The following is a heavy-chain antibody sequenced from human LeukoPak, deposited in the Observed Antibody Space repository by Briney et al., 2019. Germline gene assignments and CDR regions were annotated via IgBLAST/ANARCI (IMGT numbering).Heavy chain of an antibody. CDR3: ARGYSSSSVLAN. CDR1: GGSNSSHY. D-gene: IGHD6-6*01. J-gene: IGHJ4*02. CDR2: IYYSGST. Sequence: SETLSLTCTVSGGSNSSHYWSWIRQPPGKGLEWIGYIYYSGSTNYNPSLKSRVTISVDTSKNQFSLKLSSVTAADTAVYYCARGYSSSSVLANWGQGTLVTVSS. V-gene: IGHV4-59*11.